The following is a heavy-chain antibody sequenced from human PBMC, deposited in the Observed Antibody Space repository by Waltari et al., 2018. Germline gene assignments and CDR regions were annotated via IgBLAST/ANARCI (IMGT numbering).Heavy chain of an antibody. CDR3: AREGYSSSWAYYYYGMDV. CDR1: GGSISSGSYY. J-gene: IGHJ6*02. CDR2: IYTSGST. Sequence: LTCTVSGGSISSGSYYWSWIRQPAGKGLEWIGRIYTSGSTNYNPSLKSRVTISVDTSKNQFSLKLSSVTAADTAVYYCAREGYSSSWAYYYYGMDVWGQGTTVTVSS. V-gene: IGHV4-61*02. D-gene: IGHD6-13*01.